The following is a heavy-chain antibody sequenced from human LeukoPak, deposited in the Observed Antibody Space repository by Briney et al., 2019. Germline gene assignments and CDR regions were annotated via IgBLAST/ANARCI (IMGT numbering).Heavy chain of an antibody. CDR2: ISAYNGNT. CDR3: AATMVRGAHLYYGMDV. V-gene: IGHV1-18*01. D-gene: IGHD3-10*01. J-gene: IGHJ6*02. CDR1: GYTCTICS. Sequence: ASVTVSCKGSGYTCTICSISWVRQAPGQALEWMGWISAYNGNTNYAQKLQGRVTMTTDTSTSTAYMELRSLRSDDTAVYYCAATMVRGAHLYYGMDVWGQGTTVTVSS.